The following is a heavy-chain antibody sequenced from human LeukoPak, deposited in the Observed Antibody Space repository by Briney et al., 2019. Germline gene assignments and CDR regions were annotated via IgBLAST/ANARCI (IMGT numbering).Heavy chain of an antibody. V-gene: IGHV3-7*01. CDR2: LKEDGSDK. D-gene: IGHD3-3*01. CDR3: VRESDVWSGPGIGRPLDV. CDR1: GFTFCKSW. J-gene: IGHJ6*04. Sequence: GGSLRLSCLASGFTFCKSWITGARRAPGGGRVWVANLKEDGSDKQYVDSVRGRFTISRDNAKNSVSLQMDGLRAEDTAVYHCVRESDVWSGPGIGRPLDVWGKGTTVTVSS.